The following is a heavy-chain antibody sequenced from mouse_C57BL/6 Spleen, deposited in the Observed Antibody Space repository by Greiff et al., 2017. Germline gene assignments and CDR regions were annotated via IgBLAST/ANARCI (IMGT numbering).Heavy chain of an antibody. V-gene: IGHV1-64*01. CDR3: ARWVPDYDAMAY. CDR1: GYTFTSYW. Sequence: QVQLQQPGAELVKPGASVKLSCKASGYTFTSYWMHWVKQRPGQGLEWIGMIHPTSGSTNYNEKFKSKATLTVDKSSSTAYMQLSSLTSEDSAVYCCARWVPDYDAMAYWGQGTSVTVSA. D-gene: IGHD5-1*01. J-gene: IGHJ4*01. CDR2: IHPTSGST.